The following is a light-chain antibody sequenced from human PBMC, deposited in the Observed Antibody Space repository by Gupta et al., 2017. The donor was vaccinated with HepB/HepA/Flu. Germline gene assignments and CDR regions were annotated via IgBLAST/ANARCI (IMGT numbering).Light chain of an antibody. CDR3: QQYHVSPWT. J-gene: IGKJ1*01. Sequence: DIVMTQSRDYLAVPLGERDNINCKSSQSLLYSPNKKNFLAWYQQKPGQPPRLLIHWASARESGIPDRFSGSGSGTDFTLTISSLQAEDVAVYFCQQYHVSPWTFGQGTKVEIK. CDR2: WAS. V-gene: IGKV4-1*01. CDR1: QSLLYSPNKKNF.